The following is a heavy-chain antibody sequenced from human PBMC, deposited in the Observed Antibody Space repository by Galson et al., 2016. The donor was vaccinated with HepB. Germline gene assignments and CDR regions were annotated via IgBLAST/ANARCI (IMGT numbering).Heavy chain of an antibody. CDR2: IIPLLGSA. CDR3: ARDIGYEGVLYGMDV. J-gene: IGHJ6*02. D-gene: IGHD5-12*01. Sequence: SVKVSCKASGGTFSSYGLTWVRQAPGQGLEWMGGIIPLLGSAEYPPRAQGTVTINADASTNTAYMELRGLTSEDTAVYFCARDIGYEGVLYGMDVWGQGTTVTVSS. CDR1: GGTFSSYG. V-gene: IGHV1-69*13.